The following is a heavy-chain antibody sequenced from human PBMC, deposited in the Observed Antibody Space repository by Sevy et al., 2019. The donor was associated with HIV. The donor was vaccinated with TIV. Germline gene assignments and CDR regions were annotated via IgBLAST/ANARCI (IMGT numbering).Heavy chain of an antibody. V-gene: IGHV1-24*01. CDR1: GYTLSELS. CDR3: AITKDYYDNSGYPFDY. J-gene: IGHJ4*02. CDR2: FDPEDGET. D-gene: IGHD3-22*01. Sequence: ASVKVSCKVFGYTLSELSMHWVRQTPGKGFEWMGSFDPEDGETIYAQKFQGRVAMTEDTSTDTAYMELRSLRSEDTAVFYCAITKDYYDNSGYPFDYWGQGTLVTVSS.